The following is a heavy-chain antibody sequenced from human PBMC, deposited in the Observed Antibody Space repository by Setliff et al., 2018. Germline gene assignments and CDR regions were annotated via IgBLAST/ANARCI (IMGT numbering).Heavy chain of an antibody. D-gene: IGHD2-2*01. CDR2: MHPNSGNT. CDR3: ARGPPDFVVVPAAAKFDY. V-gene: IGHV1-8*01. J-gene: IGHJ4*02. CDR1: GKSFTKYD. Sequence: ASVKVSCKTLGKSFTKYDFHWVRQATGQGLEWMGWMHPNSGNTGYAQKFQGRVTMTIDTPTSTAYMELRSLRSDDTAVYYCARGPPDFVVVPAAAKFDYWGQGTLVTVSS.